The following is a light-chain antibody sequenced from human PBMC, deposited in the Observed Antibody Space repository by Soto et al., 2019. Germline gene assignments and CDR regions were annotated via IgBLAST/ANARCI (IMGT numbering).Light chain of an antibody. V-gene: IGKV3-20*01. Sequence: EIVLTQSPGTLSLSPGERATLSCRASQSVSSSYVAWYQQKPGQAPRLLIYGGSSRATGIPDRFSGSGSGTDFTLTISRLEPEDFAVYYCHQYGSSSWTFGQGTKVEIK. CDR2: GGS. CDR1: QSVSSSY. J-gene: IGKJ1*01. CDR3: HQYGSSSWT.